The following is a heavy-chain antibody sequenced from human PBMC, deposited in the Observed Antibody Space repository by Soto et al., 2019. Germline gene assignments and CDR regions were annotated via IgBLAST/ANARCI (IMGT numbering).Heavy chain of an antibody. CDR2: IYYGGST. CDR3: ARGNYGSGSRGAFDI. V-gene: IGHV4-30-4*01. Sequence: NPSETLSLTCTVSGGSISSGDYYWSWIRQPPGKGLEWIGYIYYGGSTYYNPSLKSRVTISVDTSKNQFSLKLSSVTAADTAVYYCARGNYGSGSRGAFDIWGQGTMVTVSS. CDR1: GGSISSGDYY. D-gene: IGHD3-10*01. J-gene: IGHJ3*02.